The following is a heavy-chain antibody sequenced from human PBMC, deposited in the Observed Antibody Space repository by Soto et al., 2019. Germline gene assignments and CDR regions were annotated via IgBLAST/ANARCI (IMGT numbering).Heavy chain of an antibody. CDR2: ISGSGGST. D-gene: IGHD3-22*01. V-gene: IGHV3-23*01. CDR3: AKDDDSSGYYVSDDY. Sequence: GGSLRLSCATSGFTFSSYAMSWVRQAPGKGLEWVSAISGSGGSTYYADSVKGRFTISRDNSKNTLYLQMNSLRAEDTAVYYCAKDDDSSGYYVSDDYWGQGTLVTVSS. J-gene: IGHJ4*02. CDR1: GFTFSSYA.